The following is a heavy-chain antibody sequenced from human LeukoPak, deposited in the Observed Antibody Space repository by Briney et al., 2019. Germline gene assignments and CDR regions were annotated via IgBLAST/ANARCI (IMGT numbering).Heavy chain of an antibody. CDR3: ARLTTVVTPIDAFDI. J-gene: IGHJ3*02. CDR1: GGSISSGGYY. Sequence: SETLSLTCTVSGGSISSGGYYWSWIRQPPGKGLEWIGYIFYSGSTNYNPSLKSRVTISVVTSKNQFSLKLSSVTAADTAVYYCARLTTVVTPIDAFDIWGQGSLVTVPS. V-gene: IGHV4-61*08. CDR2: IFYSGST. D-gene: IGHD4-23*01.